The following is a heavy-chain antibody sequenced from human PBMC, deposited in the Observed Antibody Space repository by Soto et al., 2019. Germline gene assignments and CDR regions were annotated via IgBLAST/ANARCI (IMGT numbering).Heavy chain of an antibody. V-gene: IGHV4-59*01. CDR2: IYYSGST. D-gene: IGHD2-15*01. CDR3: AEDEFDY. CDR1: GGSISSYY. Sequence: SETLSLTCTVSGGSISSYYWSWIRQPPGKGLEWIGYIYYSGSTYYNPSLKSRVTISVDTSKNQFSLKLSSLRSEDTAVYYCAEDEFDYWGQGTLVT. J-gene: IGHJ4*02.